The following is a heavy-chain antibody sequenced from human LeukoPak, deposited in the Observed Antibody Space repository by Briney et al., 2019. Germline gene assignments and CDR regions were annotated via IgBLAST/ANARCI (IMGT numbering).Heavy chain of an antibody. D-gene: IGHD6-19*01. V-gene: IGHV3-53*05. CDR2: IYSGGST. CDR3: ARERHIAVAGTIDY. CDR1: GFTVSSNY. Sequence: GGSLRLSCAASGFTVSSNYMSWVRQAPGKGLEWVSVIYSGGSTYYADSVKGRFTISRDNSKNTLYLQMNSLRSDDTAVYYCARERHIAVAGTIDYWGQGTLVTVSS. J-gene: IGHJ4*02.